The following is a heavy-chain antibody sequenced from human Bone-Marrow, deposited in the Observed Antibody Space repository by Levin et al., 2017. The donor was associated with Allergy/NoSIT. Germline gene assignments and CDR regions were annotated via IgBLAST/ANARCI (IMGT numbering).Heavy chain of an antibody. D-gene: IGHD3-10*01. CDR2: IRDKVNSYST. CDR1: GFIFSDHV. CDR3: SRRSYGSPKSLDS. V-gene: IGHV3-72*01. Sequence: GGSLRLSCVASGFIFSDHVMDWVRQAPGKGLEWVGRIRDKVNSYSTEYAAFVEGRFSISRDDSRDSLYLQMNSLKTDDTAVYYCSRRSYGSPKSLDSWGQGTLVTVSS. J-gene: IGHJ4*02.